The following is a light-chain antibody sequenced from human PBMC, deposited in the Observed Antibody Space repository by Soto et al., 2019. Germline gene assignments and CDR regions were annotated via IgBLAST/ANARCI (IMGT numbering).Light chain of an antibody. J-gene: IGKJ1*01. CDR1: QSIGRN. CDR3: QQYNNWPRS. CDR2: GAS. Sequence: EIVMTQSPATLSVSPGERATLSCRASQSIGRNLAWYQHKPGQAPRLLIYGASTETTDIPTRFSTSGSGTEFILTISSLQSEDFAVYYCQQYNNWPRSFGQGTKVEV. V-gene: IGKV3-15*01.